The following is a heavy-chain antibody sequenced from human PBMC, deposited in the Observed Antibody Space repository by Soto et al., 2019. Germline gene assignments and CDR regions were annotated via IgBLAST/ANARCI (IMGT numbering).Heavy chain of an antibody. D-gene: IGHD2-15*01. Sequence: PGGSLRLSCAASGFTFSSYAMSWARQAPGKGLEWVSAISGSGGTTFYADSVKGRFTISRDNSKKTLYLQMNSLRAEDTAVYYCAKDHGYCSGGTCYPYGMDVWGQGTTVTVSS. CDR1: GFTFSSYA. V-gene: IGHV3-23*01. J-gene: IGHJ6*02. CDR2: ISGSGGTT. CDR3: AKDHGYCSGGTCYPYGMDV.